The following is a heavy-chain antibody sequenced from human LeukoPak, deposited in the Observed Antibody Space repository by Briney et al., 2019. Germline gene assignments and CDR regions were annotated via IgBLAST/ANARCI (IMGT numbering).Heavy chain of an antibody. CDR1: GYTFTRYC. CDR2: INPSGGST. CDR3: ASGRGRQGAYYYDSSGYYPG. Sequence: ASVKVSCKASGYTFTRYCMHWVRQAPGQGLEWMGVINPSGGSTNYAQKFQGRVTITADESTSTAYMELSSLRSEDTAVYYCASGRGRQGAYYYDSSGYYPGWGQGTLVTVSS. J-gene: IGHJ4*02. V-gene: IGHV1-46*01. D-gene: IGHD3-22*01.